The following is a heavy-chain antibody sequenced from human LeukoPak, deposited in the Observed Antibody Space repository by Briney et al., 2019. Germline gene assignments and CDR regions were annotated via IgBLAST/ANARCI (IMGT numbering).Heavy chain of an antibody. CDR2: ISGSGGST. Sequence: GGSLRLSCVGSGFTFSTHGMNWVRQAPGKGLEWVSAISGSGGSTYYADSVKGRFTISRDNSKNTLYLQMNSLRAEDTAVYYCAKNSNPYYYDSSGSNWFDPWGQGTLVTVSS. D-gene: IGHD3-22*01. CDR1: GFTFSTHG. V-gene: IGHV3-23*01. CDR3: AKNSNPYYYDSSGSNWFDP. J-gene: IGHJ5*02.